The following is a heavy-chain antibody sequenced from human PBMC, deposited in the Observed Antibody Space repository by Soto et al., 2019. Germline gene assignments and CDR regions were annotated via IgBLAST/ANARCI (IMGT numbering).Heavy chain of an antibody. CDR3: TRQLRLGYCSGGSCSSIYYYYYMDV. Sequence: EVQLVESGGGLVQPGGSLKLSCAASGFTFSGSAMHWVRQASGKGLEWVGRIRSKANSYATAYAASVKGRFTIYRDDSKNTAYLQMNSLKTEDTAVYYCTRQLRLGYCSGGSCSSIYYYYYMDVWGKGTTVTVSS. D-gene: IGHD2-15*01. CDR2: IRSKANSYAT. J-gene: IGHJ6*03. V-gene: IGHV3-73*01. CDR1: GFTFSGSA.